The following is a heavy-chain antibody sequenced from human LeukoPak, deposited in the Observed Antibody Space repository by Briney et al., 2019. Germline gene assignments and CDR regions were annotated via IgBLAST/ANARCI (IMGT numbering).Heavy chain of an antibody. CDR1: GFTFSRHP. Sequence: GGSLRLSCAASGFTFSRHPMNWVRQAPGKGLEWVSYISPGTIYYADSLKGRFTISRDNAKNSLSLQIDSLRAEDTALYYCVREVFFQFDSWGQGALVTVSS. V-gene: IGHV3-48*04. CDR2: ISPGTI. J-gene: IGHJ4*02. CDR3: VREVFFQFDS.